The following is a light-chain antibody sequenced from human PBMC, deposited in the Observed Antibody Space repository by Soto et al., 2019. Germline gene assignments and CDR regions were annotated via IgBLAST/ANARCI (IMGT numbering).Light chain of an antibody. CDR3: QQYNIWYT. CDR2: GAS. CDR1: QSVTSN. J-gene: IGKJ2*01. Sequence: EIVMTQSPATLSVSPGERATLSCMASQSVTSNLAWYQQKPGQAPRLLMYGASTRATGIPARFSGSGSGTEFTLTISSLQSEDFAVYYCQQYNIWYTFGQGTKLEIK. V-gene: IGKV3-15*01.